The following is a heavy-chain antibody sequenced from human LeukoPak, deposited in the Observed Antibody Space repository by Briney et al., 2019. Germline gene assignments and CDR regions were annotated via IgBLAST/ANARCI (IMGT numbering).Heavy chain of an antibody. D-gene: IGHD6-25*01. Sequence: PSETLSLTCSVSGGSISSNYWSWIRQPPGKGLEWIGYIYTSGSTNYNPPLKSRVTISVDTSKNQFSLKLRSVTGADTAVYFCARGDIAAGYYYYYYMDVWGKGTTVTVSS. CDR2: IYTSGST. V-gene: IGHV4-4*09. J-gene: IGHJ6*03. CDR3: ARGDIAAGYYYYYYMDV. CDR1: GGSISSNY.